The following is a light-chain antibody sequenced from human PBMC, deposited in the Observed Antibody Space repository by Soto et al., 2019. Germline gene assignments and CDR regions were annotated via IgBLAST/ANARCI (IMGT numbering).Light chain of an antibody. CDR2: GAS. V-gene: IGKV3-20*01. CDR1: QSISSSY. CDR3: QQYSGSPPLT. J-gene: IGKJ4*01. Sequence: ENVLTQSPGTLSLSPGERATLSCRASQSISSSYLAWYQQKPGQPPRLLIYGASNRATGIPDRFSGSGSGTDFTLTIIRLEPEDFAVYYCQQYSGSPPLTFGGGTKVEIK.